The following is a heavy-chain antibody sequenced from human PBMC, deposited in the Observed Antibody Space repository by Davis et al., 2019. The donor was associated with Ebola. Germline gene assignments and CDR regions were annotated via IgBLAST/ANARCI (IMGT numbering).Heavy chain of an antibody. CDR3: ARGGLSPDRLEWLLSRYYYGMDV. CDR1: GGSISSSSYY. Sequence: MPGGSLRLSCTVSGGSISSSSYYWGWIRQPPGKGLEWIGSIYYSGSTYYNPSLKSRVTISVDTSKNQFSLKLSSVTAADTAVYYCARGGLSPDRLEWLLSRYYYGMDVWGQGTTVTVSS. V-gene: IGHV4-39*01. D-gene: IGHD3-3*01. CDR2: IYYSGST. J-gene: IGHJ6*02.